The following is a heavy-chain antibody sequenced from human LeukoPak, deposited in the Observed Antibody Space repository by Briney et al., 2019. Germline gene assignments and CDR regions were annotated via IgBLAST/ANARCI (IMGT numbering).Heavy chain of an antibody. CDR2: IYHSGIT. V-gene: IGHV4-38-2*02. CDR1: GYSIRSGFY. J-gene: IGHJ5*02. Sequence: SETLSLTCTVSGYSIRSGFYWGWIRQSPGKGLEWIGNIYHSGITYYTPSLKSRVTISVDTSKNQFYLKLSSVTAADTAVYYCARGVGGYCSGGSCYSGPNWFDPWGQGTLVTVSS. CDR3: ARGVGGYCSGGSCYSGPNWFDP. D-gene: IGHD2-15*01.